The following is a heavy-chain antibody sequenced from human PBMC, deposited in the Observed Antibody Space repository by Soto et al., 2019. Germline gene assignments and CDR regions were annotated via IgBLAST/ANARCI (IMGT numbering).Heavy chain of an antibody. V-gene: IGHV1-69*01. CDR2: IIPIFGTP. J-gene: IGHJ4*02. CDR1: GGTFSSYA. Sequence: QVQLVQSGAEVKKPGSSVKVSCKASGGTFSSYAISWVRQAPGQGLEWMGGIIPIFGTPNYAQKFQGRVTITAGESTSTVYMELSSLRSEDTAVFYCAKVGGATGQIDYWGQGTLVTVSS. D-gene: IGHD1-26*01. CDR3: AKVGGATGQIDY.